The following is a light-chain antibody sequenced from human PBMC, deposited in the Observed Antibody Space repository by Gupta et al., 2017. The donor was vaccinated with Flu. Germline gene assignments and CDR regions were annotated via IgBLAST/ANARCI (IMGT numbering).Light chain of an antibody. V-gene: IGKV1-5*03. Sequence: DIQMTQSPSTLSASVGDRVTITCRASQSISSWLAWYQQKPGKAPKLLIYQASGLESGVPSRFSGSGSGTEFTLSISSLQPDDFATYYCQQYNTYRTFGQGTKVEIK. CDR2: QAS. CDR1: QSISSW. CDR3: QQYNTYRT. J-gene: IGKJ1*01.